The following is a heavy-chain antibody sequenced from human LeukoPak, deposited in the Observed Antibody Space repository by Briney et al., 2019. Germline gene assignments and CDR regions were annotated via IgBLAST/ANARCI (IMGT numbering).Heavy chain of an antibody. V-gene: IGHV1-2*04. J-gene: IGHJ6*02. CDR2: LNPNSGGT. CDR1: GYTFTGYY. Sequence: ASVKVSCKASGYTFTGYYMHWVRQAPGQGLEWMGWLNPNSGGTNYAQKFQGWVTMTRDTSISTAYMELSRLRSDDTAVYYCARAMVRGEGYYYYGMDVWGQGTTVTVSS. CDR3: ARAMVRGEGYYYYGMDV. D-gene: IGHD3-10*01.